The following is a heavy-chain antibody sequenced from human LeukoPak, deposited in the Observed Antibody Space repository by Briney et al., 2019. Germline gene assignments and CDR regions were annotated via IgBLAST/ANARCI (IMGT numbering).Heavy chain of an antibody. V-gene: IGHV4-38-2*01. CDR2: MSPTLYHGGST. Sequence: SSETLSLTCAVSGGSNISNFYWGWIRQSPGKGLEWIATMSPTLYHGGSTFYSPSLKSRVTMSLDKSQNQFSLKLSSVTATDTAVYYCAISIGYSYGDDAFDVWGPGTGVTVSS. J-gene: IGHJ3*01. D-gene: IGHD5-18*01. CDR1: GGSNISNFY. CDR3: AISIGYSYGDDAFDV.